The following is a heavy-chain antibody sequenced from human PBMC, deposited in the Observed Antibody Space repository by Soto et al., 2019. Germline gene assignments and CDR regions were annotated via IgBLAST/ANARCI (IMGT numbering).Heavy chain of an antibody. D-gene: IGHD2-2*01. J-gene: IGHJ4*02. CDR2: ISDTGSSH. CDR1: GFTFSSYG. V-gene: IGHV3-30*18. CDR3: AKDRGGDCPDNSCYFGADS. Sequence: VQLVESGGTVVQPGGSLRLSCVGSGFTFSSYGMHWVRQAPGKGLECVAVISDTGSSHYYAASVEGRFTISRENSKHPLSLHMDRLRVEDTAVYYCAKDRGGDCPDNSCYFGADSWGQGTPVIVSS.